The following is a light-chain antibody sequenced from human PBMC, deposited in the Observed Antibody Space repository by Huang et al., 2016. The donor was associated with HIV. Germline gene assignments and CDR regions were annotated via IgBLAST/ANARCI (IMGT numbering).Light chain of an antibody. CDR2: GAS. CDR1: QSVSSGY. Sequence: EIVLTQSPGTLSLSQGERATLSCRASQSVSSGYLAWYQQKPGQAPRLLIYGASSRATGIPDRFIGSGSGTDFTLTISRLEPEDFAVYYCQQYARPPLTFGGGTKVEIK. CDR3: QQYARPPLT. J-gene: IGKJ4*01. V-gene: IGKV3-20*01.